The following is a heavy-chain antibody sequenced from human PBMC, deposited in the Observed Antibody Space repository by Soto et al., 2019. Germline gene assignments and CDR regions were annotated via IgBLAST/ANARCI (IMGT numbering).Heavy chain of an antibody. CDR2: ISAYNGNT. D-gene: IGHD3-22*01. V-gene: IGHV1-18*01. Sequence: ASVKVSCTASGYAFTSYGISWVRHAPGQGLEWMGWISAYNGNTNYAQKLQGRVTMTTDTSTSTAYMELRSLRFDDTAVYYCARDLQKGSGYYDSSGPPALDIWGQGTMVTVSS. CDR3: ARDLQKGSGYYDSSGPPALDI. CDR1: GYAFTSYG. J-gene: IGHJ3*02.